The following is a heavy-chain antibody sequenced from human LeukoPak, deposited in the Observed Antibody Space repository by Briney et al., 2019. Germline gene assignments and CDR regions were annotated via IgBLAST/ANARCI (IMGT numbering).Heavy chain of an antibody. CDR1: GGSISSSHW. CDR2: IYHGGNT. V-gene: IGHV4-4*02. Sequence: SETLSLTCAVSGGSISSSHWWRWVRQPPEKGLEWIGEIYHGGNTHYNPSLKSRVTLSVDNAKNQFSLKLSSVTAADTAVYYCARVHCSTSNCFSFDYWGQGTLVTVSS. D-gene: IGHD2-2*01. J-gene: IGHJ4*02. CDR3: ARVHCSTSNCFSFDY.